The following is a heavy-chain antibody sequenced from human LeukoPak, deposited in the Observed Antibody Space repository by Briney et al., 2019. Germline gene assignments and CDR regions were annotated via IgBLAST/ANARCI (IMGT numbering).Heavy chain of an antibody. J-gene: IGHJ4*02. CDR3: ARGLSYAGSGYYFDS. Sequence: SEPLSLICTVCGASLTSSNYYWLSLRQPPGEGGGWIGSIYYSGTPYYHLSLKGRVTISVDTSKYQCSLRLSSVTAADPAGYYGARGLSYAGSGYYFDSWGAGTPVAVSS. V-gene: IGHV4-39*07. CDR1: GASLTSSNYY. CDR2: IYYSGTP. D-gene: IGHD3-22*01.